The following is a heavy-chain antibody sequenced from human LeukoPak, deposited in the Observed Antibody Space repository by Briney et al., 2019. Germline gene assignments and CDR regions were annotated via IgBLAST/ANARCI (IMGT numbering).Heavy chain of an antibody. V-gene: IGHV3-49*04. Sequence: GGSLRLSCTASGFTFGDYAMSWVRQAPGKGLEWVGFIRSKAYGGTTEYAASVKGRFTISRDDSKSIAYLQMNSLKTEDTAVYYCTRAGYHNDWFDPWGQGTLVTVSS. J-gene: IGHJ5*02. D-gene: IGHD2-2*01. CDR2: IRSKAYGGTT. CDR1: GFTFGDYA. CDR3: TRAGYHNDWFDP.